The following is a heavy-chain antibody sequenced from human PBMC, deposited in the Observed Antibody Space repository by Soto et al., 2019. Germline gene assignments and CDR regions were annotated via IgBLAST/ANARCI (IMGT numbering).Heavy chain of an antibody. CDR3: ARAWGGYFDY. D-gene: IGHD3-16*01. Sequence: QVQLQESGPGLVKPSQTLSLTCTVSGGSISSGGYYWSWIRQHPGKGLEWIGYIYYSGSTHYNPSLKSRVTLSVATSKNQFSLTLSSVTAAATAVYYCARAWGGYFDYWGQGTLVTVSS. CDR1: GGSISSGGYY. V-gene: IGHV4-31*03. CDR2: IYYSGST. J-gene: IGHJ4*02.